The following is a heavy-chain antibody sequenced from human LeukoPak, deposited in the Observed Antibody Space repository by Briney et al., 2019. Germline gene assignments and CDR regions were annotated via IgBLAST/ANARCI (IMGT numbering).Heavy chain of an antibody. J-gene: IGHJ5*02. V-gene: IGHV3-11*01. Sequence: GGSLRLSCAASGFTFSDYYMSWIRQAPGKGLEWVSYISSSGSTIYYADSVKGRFTISRDNAKNSLYLQMNSLRAEDTAVYYCARALTIFGVLDEGWFDPWGQGTLVTVSS. CDR1: GFTFSDYY. CDR2: ISSSGSTI. CDR3: ARALTIFGVLDEGWFDP. D-gene: IGHD3-3*01.